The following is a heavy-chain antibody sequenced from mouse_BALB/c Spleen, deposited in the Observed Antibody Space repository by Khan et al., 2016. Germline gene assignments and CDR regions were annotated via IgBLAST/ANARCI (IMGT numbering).Heavy chain of an antibody. CDR1: GFTFSSYA. V-gene: IGHV5-6-5*01. Sequence: EVELVESGGGLVKPGGSLKFSCAATGFTFSSYAMSWVRQTPEKRLEWVASISSGGTTYYPDSVKGRFTISRDDARNILYLQMNSLRSEDTAIYYCAREENALDYWGQGTSVTDSS. CDR2: ISSGGTT. CDR3: AREENALDY. J-gene: IGHJ4*01.